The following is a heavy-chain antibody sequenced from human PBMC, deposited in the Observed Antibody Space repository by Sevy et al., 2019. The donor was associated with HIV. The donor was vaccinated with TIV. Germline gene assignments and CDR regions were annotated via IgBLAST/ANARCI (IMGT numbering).Heavy chain of an antibody. CDR2: ISWNSGSI. CDR3: AKARDLHEYNELIPPPVMIGGFRGWYFDL. CDR1: GFTFDDYA. Sequence: GGSLRLSCAASGFTFDDYAMHWVRQAPGKGLEWVSGISWNSGSIGYADSVKGRFTISRDNAKNSLYLQMNSLRAEDTALYYCAKARDLHEYNELIPPPVMIGGFRGWYFDLWGRGTLVTVSS. V-gene: IGHV3-9*01. D-gene: IGHD3-22*01. J-gene: IGHJ2*01.